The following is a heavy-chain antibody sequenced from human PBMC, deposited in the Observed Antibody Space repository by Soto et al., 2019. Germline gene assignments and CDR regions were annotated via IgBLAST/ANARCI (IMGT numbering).Heavy chain of an antibody. D-gene: IGHD6-19*01. CDR1: GFTFDDYA. Sequence: EVQLVESGGGLVQPGRSLRLSCAASGFTFDDYAMHWVRQAPGKGLEWVSSISWDSGSIGYADSVEGRFTISRDTAKNSLYIQMNSLILESTALLYCLNVKGKWLVLYYYGMDVWGQGTRVTVS. CDR2: ISWDSGSI. CDR3: LNVKGKWLVLYYYGMDV. V-gene: IGHV3-9*01. J-gene: IGHJ6*02.